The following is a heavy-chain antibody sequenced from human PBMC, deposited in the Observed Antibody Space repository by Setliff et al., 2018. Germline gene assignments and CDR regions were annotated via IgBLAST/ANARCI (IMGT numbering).Heavy chain of an antibody. CDR1: GFAFSSYS. D-gene: IGHD6-13*01. Sequence: GGSLRLSCAASGFAFSSYSMSWVRQAPGKGLEWVSAISGSAGGTYYADSVKGRFTISRDNSKNTLYLQMNSLRVEDTAVYYCAKSHSSWPIFIDYWGQGTLVTVSS. CDR2: ISGSAGGT. V-gene: IGHV3-23*01. J-gene: IGHJ4*02. CDR3: AKSHSSWPIFIDY.